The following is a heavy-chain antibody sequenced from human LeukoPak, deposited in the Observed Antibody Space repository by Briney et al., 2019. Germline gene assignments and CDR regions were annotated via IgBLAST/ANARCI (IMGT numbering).Heavy chain of an antibody. V-gene: IGHV3-23*01. CDR2: ISGSGGST. J-gene: IGHJ4*02. D-gene: IGHD5-18*01. CDR1: GFTVSSNY. Sequence: PGGSLRLSCAASGFTVSSNYMSWVRQAPGKGLEWVSAISGSGGSTYYADSVKGRFTISRDNSKNTLYLQMNSLRAEDTAVYYCASPRGVDTAWATFDYWGQGTLVTVSS. CDR3: ASPRGVDTAWATFDY.